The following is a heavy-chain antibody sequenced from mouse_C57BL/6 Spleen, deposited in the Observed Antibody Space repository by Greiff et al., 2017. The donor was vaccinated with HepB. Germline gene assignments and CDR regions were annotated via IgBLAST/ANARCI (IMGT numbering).Heavy chain of an antibody. CDR2: IYPGDGDT. J-gene: IGHJ2*01. Sequence: QVQLQQSGPELVKPGASVKISCKASGYAFSSSWMNWVKQRPGKGLEWIGRIYPGDGDTNYNGKFKGKTTLTADKSSSTAYMQLSSLTSEDSAVYFCARLVAEDYWGQGTTLTVSS. CDR3: ARLVAEDY. V-gene: IGHV1-82*01. CDR1: GYAFSSSW.